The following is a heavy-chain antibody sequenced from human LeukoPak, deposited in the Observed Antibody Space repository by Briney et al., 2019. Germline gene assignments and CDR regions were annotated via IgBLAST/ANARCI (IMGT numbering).Heavy chain of an antibody. CDR3: ARVMWQQLAPSDY. CDR2: IKQDGSEK. CDR1: GFTFSNYW. V-gene: IGHV3-7*03. J-gene: IGHJ4*02. Sequence: GGSLRLSCTASGFTFSNYWMSWVRQAPGKGLEWVAIIKQDGSEKYYVDSVKGRFTISRDNAKNSLFLQMNTLRPEDTAVYYCARVMWQQLAPSDYWGQGTLVTVSS. D-gene: IGHD6-13*01.